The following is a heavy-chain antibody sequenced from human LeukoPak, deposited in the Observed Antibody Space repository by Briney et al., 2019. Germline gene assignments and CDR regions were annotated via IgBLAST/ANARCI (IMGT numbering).Heavy chain of an antibody. J-gene: IGHJ4*02. CDR3: ARGGQKKYSSGWLAY. CDR1: GGSISSYY. D-gene: IGHD6-19*01. V-gene: IGHV4-59*01. CDR2: IYYSGST. Sequence: SETLSLTCTVSGGSISSYYWSWIRQPPGKGLEGIGNIYYSGSTNYNPSLKSRVTISVDTSKNQFSLKLSSVTAADTAVYYCARGGQKKYSSGWLAYWGQGTLVTVSS.